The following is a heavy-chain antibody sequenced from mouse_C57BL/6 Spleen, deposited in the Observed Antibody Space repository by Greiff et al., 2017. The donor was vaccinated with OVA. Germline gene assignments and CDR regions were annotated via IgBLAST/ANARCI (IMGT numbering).Heavy chain of an antibody. Sequence: QVHVKQSGAELVRPGTSVKVSCKASGYAFTNYVIEWVKQRPGQGLEWIGVINPGSGGTNYNEKFQGKATLTGDKSSSTAYMHLSSLPSEDSAVYFCARAKMYGNLDDWGQGTTLTVSS. CDR1: GYAFTNYV. CDR3: ARAKMYGNLDD. J-gene: IGHJ2*01. V-gene: IGHV1-54*01. CDR2: INPGSGGT. D-gene: IGHD2-10*02.